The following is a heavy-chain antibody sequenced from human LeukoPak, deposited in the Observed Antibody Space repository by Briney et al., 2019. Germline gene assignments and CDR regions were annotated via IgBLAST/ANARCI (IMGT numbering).Heavy chain of an antibody. Sequence: GESLKISCKGSGYIFTSCWIGWVRQMPEKGLEWMGIIYPGDSDTRYSPSFQGQVTISADKSISTAYLRWGSLKASDTAMYYCARLDSGTYRDYWGQGTLVTVSS. D-gene: IGHD1-26*01. CDR2: IYPGDSDT. V-gene: IGHV5-51*01. CDR3: ARLDSGTYRDY. CDR1: GYIFTSCW. J-gene: IGHJ4*02.